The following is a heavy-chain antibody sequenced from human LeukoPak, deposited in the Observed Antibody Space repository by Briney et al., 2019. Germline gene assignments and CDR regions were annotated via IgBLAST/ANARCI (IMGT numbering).Heavy chain of an antibody. Sequence: ASVKVSCKASGYTFTSYYMHWVRQAPGQGLEWMGIINPSGGSTSYAQKFQGRVTMTRETSTSTVYMELSSLRSEDTAVYYCTAVAGTGHFDYWGQGTLVTVSS. CDR3: TAVAGTGHFDY. V-gene: IGHV1-46*01. D-gene: IGHD6-19*01. CDR1: GYTFTSYY. J-gene: IGHJ4*02. CDR2: INPSGGST.